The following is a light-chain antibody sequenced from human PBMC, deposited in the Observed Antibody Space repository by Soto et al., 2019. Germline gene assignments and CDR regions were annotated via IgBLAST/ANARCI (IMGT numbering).Light chain of an antibody. Sequence: SVLTQPASVSGSPGQSITISCTGTSSNVGSYKLVSWYQQHPGKAPKLMIFEVSNRPSGVSNRFSGSKSGNTASLTISGLQAEDEADYYCSSYTSSSTYVFGTGTKVTVL. J-gene: IGLJ1*01. V-gene: IGLV2-14*02. CDR2: EVS. CDR3: SSYTSSSTYV. CDR1: SSNVGSYKL.